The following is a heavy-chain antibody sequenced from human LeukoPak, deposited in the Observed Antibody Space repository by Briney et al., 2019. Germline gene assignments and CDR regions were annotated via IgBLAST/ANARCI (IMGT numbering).Heavy chain of an antibody. CDR3: AREDFGVDY. Sequence: GGSLRLSCAASGFTFNSYYMNWVRQAPGKGLVWVSRINRDGSDTIYADSAKGRFTISRDNAKNTLFLQMNSLRAEDTAVYYCAREDFGVDYWGRGTLVTVSS. J-gene: IGHJ4*02. CDR1: GFTFNSYY. CDR2: INRDGSDT. D-gene: IGHD3-10*01. V-gene: IGHV3-74*01.